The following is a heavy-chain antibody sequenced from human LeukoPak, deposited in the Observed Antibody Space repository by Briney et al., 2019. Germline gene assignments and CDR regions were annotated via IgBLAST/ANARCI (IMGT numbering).Heavy chain of an antibody. CDR2: INPSEGST. Sequence: ASVKVSCKASGYTFSSCYMHWVRQAPGQGPEWMGIINPSEGSTTYAQKFQGRVTMTRDTSTSTVYMELSSLRSEDTALYYCARHQGAGEHPFDYWGQGTLVTVSS. J-gene: IGHJ4*02. CDR3: ARHQGAGEHPFDY. CDR1: GYTFSSCY. V-gene: IGHV1-46*01. D-gene: IGHD1/OR15-1a*01.